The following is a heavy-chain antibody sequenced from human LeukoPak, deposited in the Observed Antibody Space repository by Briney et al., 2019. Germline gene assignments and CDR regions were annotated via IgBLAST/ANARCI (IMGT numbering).Heavy chain of an antibody. V-gene: IGHV4-39*02. J-gene: IGHJ6*02. Sequence: SETLSLTCTVSGGSISSSYYYWGWIRQPPGKGLEWIGSIYYSGSTYYNPSLKSRVTISVDTSKNQFSLKLRSVTAADTAVYYCARDTVLDNSYYYYGMDVWGQGTTVTVSS. D-gene: IGHD2-8*02. CDR3: ARDTVLDNSYYYYGMDV. CDR1: GGSISSSYYY. CDR2: IYYSGST.